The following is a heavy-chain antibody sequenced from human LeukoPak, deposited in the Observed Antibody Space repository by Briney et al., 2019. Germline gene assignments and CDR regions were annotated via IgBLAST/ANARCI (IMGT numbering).Heavy chain of an antibody. CDR3: AKEIVVVSPNDAFDI. J-gene: IGHJ3*02. D-gene: IGHD3-22*01. CDR2: ISWDGGST. V-gene: IGHV3-43*01. CDR1: GFTFDDYT. Sequence: PGGSLRLSCAASGFTFDDYTMHWVRQAPGKGLEWVSLISWDGGSTYYADSVKGRFTISRDNSKNSLYLQMNSLRTEDTALYYCAKEIVVVSPNDAFDIWGQGTVVTVSS.